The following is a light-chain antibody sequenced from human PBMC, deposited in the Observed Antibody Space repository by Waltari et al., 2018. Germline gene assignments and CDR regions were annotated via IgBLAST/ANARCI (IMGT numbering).Light chain of an antibody. CDR2: WAS. CDR1: RSVLYSTNNKTY. J-gene: IGKJ4*01. CDR3: HHYDELPLT. V-gene: IGKV4-1*01. Sequence: DIVMTQLPASLAVSLCERATTHCHPSRSVLYSTNNKTYLAWYQQKPGQPPRLLIYWASTRESGVPDRFSGIGSGTDFTLTISSLQAEEVAVYYCHHYDELPLTFGRGTKVEIK.